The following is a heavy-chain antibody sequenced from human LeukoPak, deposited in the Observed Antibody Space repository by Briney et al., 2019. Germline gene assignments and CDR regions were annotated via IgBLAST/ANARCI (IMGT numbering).Heavy chain of an antibody. CDR2: IIPIFGTA. V-gene: IGHV1-69*06. CDR3: ARRGLVAGIYDLVYGFDL. CDR1: GGTFSSYA. Sequence: APVKVSCKASGGTFSSYAISWVRQAPGQGLEWMGGIIPIFGTANYAQKFQGRVTITADKSTSTAYMELSSLRSEDTAVYYCARRGLVAGIYDLVYGFDLWGQGTMVTVSS. J-gene: IGHJ3*01. D-gene: IGHD3/OR15-3a*01.